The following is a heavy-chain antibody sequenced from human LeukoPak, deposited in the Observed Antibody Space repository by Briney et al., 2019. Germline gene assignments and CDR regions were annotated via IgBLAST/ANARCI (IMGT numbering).Heavy chain of an antibody. D-gene: IGHD6-6*01. Sequence: HPGGSLRLSCEASGFTFSNSAMSWVRQAPGKGLEWVSYISSTSTNINSADSVRGRFTNSRDNAKRSLYLQINSLRVEDRAVYYCARGGAARPDYWGPGTLVTVSS. CDR2: ISSTSTNI. J-gene: IGHJ4*02. V-gene: IGHV3-48*04. CDR1: GFTFSNSA. CDR3: ARGGAARPDY.